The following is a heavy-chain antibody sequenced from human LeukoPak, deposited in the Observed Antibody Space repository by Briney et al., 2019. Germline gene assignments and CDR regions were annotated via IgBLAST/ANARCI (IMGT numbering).Heavy chain of an antibody. Sequence: GGSLRLSCAASGFTFSSYAMSWVRQAPGKGLEWVSSISGSGGSTYYADSVKGRFTISGDNSKNTLYLQMNSLRAEDTAVYYCAKASGSYENYWGQGTLVTVSS. CDR1: GFTFSSYA. J-gene: IGHJ4*02. V-gene: IGHV3-23*01. D-gene: IGHD1-26*01. CDR3: AKASGSYENY. CDR2: ISGSGGST.